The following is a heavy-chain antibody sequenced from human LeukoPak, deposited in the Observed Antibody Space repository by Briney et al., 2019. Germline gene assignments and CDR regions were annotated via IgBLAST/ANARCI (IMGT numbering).Heavy chain of an antibody. CDR1: GFTFSSYA. CDR3: AREFANWFDP. J-gene: IGHJ5*02. V-gene: IGHV3-30*04. CDR2: ISYDGSNK. Sequence: PGRSLRLSCAASGFTFSSYAMHWVRQAPGKGLEWVAVISYDGSNKYYADSVEGRFTISRDNSKNTLYLQMNSLRAEDTAVYYCAREFANWFDPWGQGTLVTVSS.